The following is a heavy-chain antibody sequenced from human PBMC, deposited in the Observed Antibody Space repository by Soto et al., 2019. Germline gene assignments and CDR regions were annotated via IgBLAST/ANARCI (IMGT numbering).Heavy chain of an antibody. Sequence: PGGSLRLSCSASGFTLSNYWMHWVRQAPGKGLVWVSRINIDGKTTNYADSVKGRFTISRDNAENSLYLQMNSLRAEDTAVYYCARFRESVYYYYGMDVWGQGTTVTVSS. V-gene: IGHV3-74*01. CDR1: GFTLSNYW. J-gene: IGHJ6*02. CDR2: INIDGKTT. CDR3: ARFRESVYYYYGMDV.